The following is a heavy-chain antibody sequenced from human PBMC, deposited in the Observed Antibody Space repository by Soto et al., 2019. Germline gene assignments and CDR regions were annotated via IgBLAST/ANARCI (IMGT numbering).Heavy chain of an antibody. Sequence: PGGSLRLSCAASGFTFSSYAMHWVRQAPGKGLEWVAVISYDGSNKYYADSVKGRFTISRDNSKNTLYLQMNSLRAEDTAVYYCARDRAVTTSFYYYGMDVWGQGTTVTVS. D-gene: IGHD4-17*01. CDR3: ARDRAVTTSFYYYGMDV. CDR1: GFTFSSYA. CDR2: ISYDGSNK. J-gene: IGHJ6*02. V-gene: IGHV3-30-3*01.